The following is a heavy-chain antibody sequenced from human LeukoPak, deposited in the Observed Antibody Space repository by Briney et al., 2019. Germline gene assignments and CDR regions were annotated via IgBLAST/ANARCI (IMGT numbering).Heavy chain of an antibody. CDR3: TTEPGHHEPDAFDI. D-gene: IGHD1-14*01. Sequence: GGSLRLSCAASGFTFSNAWVSWVRHAPGKGLEWVGRIKSKTDGGTTDYAAPVKGRFTTSRDDSKNTLYLQMNSLKTEDTAVYYCTTEPGHHEPDAFDIWGQGTMVTVSS. V-gene: IGHV3-15*01. J-gene: IGHJ3*02. CDR2: IKSKTDGGTT. CDR1: GFTFSNAW.